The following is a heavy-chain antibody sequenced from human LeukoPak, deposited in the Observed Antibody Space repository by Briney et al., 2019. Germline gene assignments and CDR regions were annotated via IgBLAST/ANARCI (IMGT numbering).Heavy chain of an antibody. Sequence: SETLSLTCAVSGGSISRGGYSWSWIRQPPGKGLEWIGYIYHSGSTYYNPSLKSRVTISVDRSKNQFSLKLSSVTAADTAVYYCARGGYSSGWFGTTLDLDYWGQGTLVTVSS. CDR2: IYHSGST. CDR3: ARGGYSSGWFGTTLDLDY. V-gene: IGHV4-30-2*01. CDR1: GGSISRGGYS. J-gene: IGHJ4*02. D-gene: IGHD6-19*01.